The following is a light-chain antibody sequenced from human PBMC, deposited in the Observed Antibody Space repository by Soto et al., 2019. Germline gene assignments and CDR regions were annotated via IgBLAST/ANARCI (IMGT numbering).Light chain of an antibody. CDR1: QSVSSY. J-gene: IGKJ5*01. CDR2: DAS. CDR3: QQRSDWPAIT. Sequence: EIVLTQSPATLSLSPGERATLSCRASQSVSSYLAWYQQKPGQAPRLLIFDASNRATGIPARFSGSGAGTDFTPPISSREPEEFAVYYCQQRSDWPAITFGQGTRLEIK. V-gene: IGKV3-11*01.